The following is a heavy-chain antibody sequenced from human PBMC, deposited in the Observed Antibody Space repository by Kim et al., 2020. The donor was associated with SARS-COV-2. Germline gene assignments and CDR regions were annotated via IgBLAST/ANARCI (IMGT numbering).Heavy chain of an antibody. CDR1: GFTFSSYS. CDR3: ARDAGRDGYKPDAFDI. V-gene: IGHV3-21*01. CDR2: ISSSSSYI. J-gene: IGHJ3*02. D-gene: IGHD5-12*01. Sequence: GGSLRLSCAASGFTFSSYSMNWVRQAPGKGLEWVSSISSSSSYIYYADSVKGRFTISRDNAKNSLYLQMNSLRAEDTAVYYCARDAGRDGYKPDAFDIWGQGTMVTVSS.